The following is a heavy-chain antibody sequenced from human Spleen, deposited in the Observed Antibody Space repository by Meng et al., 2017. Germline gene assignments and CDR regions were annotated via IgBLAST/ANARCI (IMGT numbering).Heavy chain of an antibody. CDR2: IFHSGST. D-gene: IGHD3-9*01. Sequence: VQLRGGGPGLGKPSGTLSPTCAVLGGSISSSNWWNWVRQPPGKGLEWIGEIFHSGSTNYNPSLKSRVTISVDKSKNQFSLRLSSVTAADTAVYYCARDLSRDWYFDLWGRGTLVTVSS. J-gene: IGHJ2*01. CDR1: GGSISSSNW. CDR3: ARDLSRDWYFDL. V-gene: IGHV4-4*02.